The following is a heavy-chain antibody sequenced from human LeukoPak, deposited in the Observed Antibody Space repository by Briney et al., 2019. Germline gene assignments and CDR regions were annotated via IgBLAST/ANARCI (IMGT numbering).Heavy chain of an antibody. D-gene: IGHD1-14*01. V-gene: IGHV3-23*01. CDR2: TLGSGDRT. CDR1: GFAFGTYA. Sequence: TGGSLRLSCAASGFAFGTYAMNWVRQAPGKGLEWLSGTLGSGDRTYYADSVKGRFTISRDNSKNTLYLQMNSLRAEDTAIYYCAKDRKPDGRRNFDFWGQGTLVTVSS. J-gene: IGHJ4*02. CDR3: AKDRKPDGRRNFDF.